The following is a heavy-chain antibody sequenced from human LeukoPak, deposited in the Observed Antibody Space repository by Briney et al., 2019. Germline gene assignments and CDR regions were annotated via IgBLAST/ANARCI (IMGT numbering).Heavy chain of an antibody. J-gene: IGHJ5*02. V-gene: IGHV3-23*01. Sequence: GGSLRLSCSASGFTFKNYGMSWVRQAPGKGLEWVSAISGSGGNTSYADSVKGRFTFSRDNSKNTIFLQMNSLRVEDTAVYYCAKEAYYDLWSGHYKGGLDPWGPGTPVTVSS. CDR3: AKEAYYDLWSGHYKGGLDP. D-gene: IGHD3-3*01. CDR2: ISGSGGNT. CDR1: GFTFKNYG.